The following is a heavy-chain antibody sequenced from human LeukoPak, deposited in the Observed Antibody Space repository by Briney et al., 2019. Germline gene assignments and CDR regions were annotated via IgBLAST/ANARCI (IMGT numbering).Heavy chain of an antibody. Sequence: GGSLRLSCAASGFTFSSYWMHWVRQAPGKGLVWVSRINSDGSSTSYADSVKGRFTISRDNSKNTLYLQMNSLRAEDTAVYYCAREGGGHEVDYWGQGTLVTVSS. V-gene: IGHV3-74*01. J-gene: IGHJ4*02. D-gene: IGHD2-15*01. CDR3: AREGGGHEVDY. CDR2: INSDGSST. CDR1: GFTFSSYW.